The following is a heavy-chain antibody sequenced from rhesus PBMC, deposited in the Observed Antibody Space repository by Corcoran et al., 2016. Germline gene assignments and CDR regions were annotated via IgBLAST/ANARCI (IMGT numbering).Heavy chain of an antibody. CDR1: GYTFTDYY. Sequence: EVQLVQSGAEVKKPGASVKISCKASGYTFTDYYLHWVRQALGKGIEGMGRVKPEESEEKHADKFQERVASTADKSTDTVYRGLNSLRSEDTAVYYCATAHPYSGRFDYVGQGVLVTVSS. V-gene: IGHV1-111*02. D-gene: IGHD6-25*01. J-gene: IGHJ4*01. CDR3: ATAHPYSGRFDY. CDR2: VKPEESEE.